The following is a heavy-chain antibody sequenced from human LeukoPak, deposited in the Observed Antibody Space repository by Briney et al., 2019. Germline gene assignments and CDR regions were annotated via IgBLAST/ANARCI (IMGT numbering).Heavy chain of an antibody. D-gene: IGHD3-22*01. CDR3: AREWCGYYDSSGCPFDY. CDR1: GGTFSSYA. Sequence: GASVKVSCKASGGTFSSYAISWVRQAPGQGLEWMGGIIPIFGTANYAQKFQGRVTITTDESTSTAYMELSSLRSEDTAVYYCAREWCGYYDSSGCPFDYWGQGTLVTVSS. CDR2: IIPIFGTA. J-gene: IGHJ4*02. V-gene: IGHV1-69*05.